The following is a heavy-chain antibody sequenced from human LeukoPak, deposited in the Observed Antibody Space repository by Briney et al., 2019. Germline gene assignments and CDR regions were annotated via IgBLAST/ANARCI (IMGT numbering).Heavy chain of an antibody. CDR1: GGSISSGSYY. J-gene: IGHJ4*02. V-gene: IGHV4-39*07. D-gene: IGHD3-3*01. CDR2: IYYSGST. CDR3: ARAGYYDFWSGQVFDY. Sequence: PSETLSLTCTVSGGSISSGSYYWSWIRQPPGKGLEWIGSIYYSGSTYYNPSLKSRVTISVDTSKNQFSLKLSSVTAADTAVYYCARAGYYDFWSGQVFDYWGQGTLVTVSS.